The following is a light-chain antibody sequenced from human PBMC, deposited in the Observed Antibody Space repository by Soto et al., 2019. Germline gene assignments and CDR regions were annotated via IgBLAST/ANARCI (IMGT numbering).Light chain of an antibody. CDR1: SSNIGANSG. V-gene: IGLV1-40*01. CDR3: QSYDRSLSGNVV. CDR2: DDI. J-gene: IGLJ2*01. Sequence: QSVLTQPPSVSGAPGQRVIITCTGSSSNIGANSGVHWYQQLPGTAPKLLIYDDINRPSGIPDRFSGSKSGTSASLAISGLQAEDEADYYCQSYDRSLSGNVVFGGGTKVTVL.